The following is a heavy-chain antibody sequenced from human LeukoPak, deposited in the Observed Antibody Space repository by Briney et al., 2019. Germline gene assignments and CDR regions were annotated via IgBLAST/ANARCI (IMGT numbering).Heavy chain of an antibody. D-gene: IGHD4-23*01. CDR1: GFTFSNYG. V-gene: IGHV3-30*02. CDR3: ARRAGGYSHPYDY. J-gene: IGHJ4*02. CDR2: IRYDGINK. Sequence: GGSLRLFCAASGFTFSNYGMHWVRQAPGKGLEWVAFIRYDGINKDYADSVKGRFTISRDNAKNSLYLQINSLRAEDTAVYYCARRAGGYSHPYDYWGQGTLVTVSS.